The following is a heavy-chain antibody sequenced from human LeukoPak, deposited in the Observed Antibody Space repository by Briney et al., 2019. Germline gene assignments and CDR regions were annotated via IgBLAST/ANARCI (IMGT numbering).Heavy chain of an antibody. Sequence: PSETLSLTCTVSGGSISSYYWSWIRQPPGKGLEWIGYIFYAGSTNYNPSLKSRVTLSVDTSKNQFSLKLTSVTAADTAVYYCARHRDYGPLDPWGEGTLVTVSS. CDR1: GGSISSYY. CDR3: ARHRDYGPLDP. V-gene: IGHV4-59*08. D-gene: IGHD3-16*01. J-gene: IGHJ5*02. CDR2: IFYAGST.